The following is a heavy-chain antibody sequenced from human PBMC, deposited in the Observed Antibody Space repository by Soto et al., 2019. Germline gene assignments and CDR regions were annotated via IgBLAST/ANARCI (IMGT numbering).Heavy chain of an antibody. CDR3: ARDPHEFWTSYWFDP. CDR2: ISAYDGKT. CDR1: GYTFNTYG. J-gene: IGHJ5*02. V-gene: IGHV1-18*01. Sequence: ASVKVSCKTSGYTFNTYGINWVRQAPGQGLELMGWISAYDGKTTYAEKFQGRVTLTTDTSTSTAYMELRSLGPDDTAIYYCARDPHEFWTSYWFDPWGQGTPVTVSS. D-gene: IGHD3-3*01.